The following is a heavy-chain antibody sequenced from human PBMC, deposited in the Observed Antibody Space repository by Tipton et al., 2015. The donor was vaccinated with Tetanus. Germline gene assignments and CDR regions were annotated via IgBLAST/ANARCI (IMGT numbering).Heavy chain of an antibody. CDR2: IYYGGNT. D-gene: IGHD4-23*01. J-gene: IGHJ4*02. CDR3: ATGRRTVGFDY. Sequence: TLSLTCTVSGDSISRSGYFWGRIRQTPGQGLEWIGSIYYGGNTYYNPSLKSRLTMAVDTSKTQVSLKLSSVTAADTAVYYCATGRRTVGFDYWGQGALVTVSS. V-gene: IGHV4-39*01. CDR1: GDSISRSGYF.